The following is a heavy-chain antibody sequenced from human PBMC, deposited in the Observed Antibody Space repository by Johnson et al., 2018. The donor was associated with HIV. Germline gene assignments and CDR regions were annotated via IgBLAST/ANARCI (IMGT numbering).Heavy chain of an antibody. V-gene: IGHV3-30-3*01. J-gene: IGHJ3*02. Sequence: QVQLVESGGGVVQAGRSLRLSCAASGFSFSSYALHWVRQAPGKGLEWVAVVSYETTNKHYADSVKGRFTISRDNAKNTLYLQMNSLRAEDTAVYYCARAGDAFDIWGQGTMVTVSS. CDR1: GFSFSSYA. CDR3: ARAGDAFDI. CDR2: VSYETTNK.